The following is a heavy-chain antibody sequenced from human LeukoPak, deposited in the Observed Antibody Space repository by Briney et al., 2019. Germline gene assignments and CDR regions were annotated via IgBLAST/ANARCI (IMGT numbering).Heavy chain of an antibody. CDR1: GGSISSGGYS. CDR2: IYHSGST. D-gene: IGHD4-23*01. CDR3: ANMYGRDSGYYYYYYMDV. V-gene: IGHV4-30-2*01. Sequence: SETLSLTCAVSGGSISSGGYSWSWIRQPPGKGLEWIGYIYHSGSTYYNPSLKSRVAISVDTSKNQFSLKLSSVTAADTAVYYCANMYGRDSGYYYYYYMDVWGKGTTVTVSS. J-gene: IGHJ6*03.